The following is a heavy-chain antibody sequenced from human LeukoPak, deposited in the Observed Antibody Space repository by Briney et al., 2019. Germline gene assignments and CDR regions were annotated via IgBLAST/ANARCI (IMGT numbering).Heavy chain of an antibody. CDR3: ARTSLGLAFDY. V-gene: IGHV4-39*01. J-gene: IGHJ4*02. D-gene: IGHD3-16*01. Sequence: PSETLSLTCTVSGGSISSSSYYWGWIRQPPGKGLKWIGSIYYSGSTYYNPSLKSRVTISVDTSKNQFSLKLSSVTAADTAVYYCARTSLGLAFDYWGQGTLVTVSS. CDR2: IYYSGST. CDR1: GGSISSSSYY.